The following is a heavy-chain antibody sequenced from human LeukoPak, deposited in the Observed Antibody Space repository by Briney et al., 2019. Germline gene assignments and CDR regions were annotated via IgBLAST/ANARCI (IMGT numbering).Heavy chain of an antibody. J-gene: IGHJ6*02. CDR3: ARIHDEQFYYYYYGMDV. Sequence: GESLKISCKGSGYSFTSYWIGWVRQMPGKGLEWMGITYPGDSDTRYSPSFQGQVTISADKSISTAYLQWSSLKASDTAMYYCARIHDEQFYYYYYGMDVWGQGTTVTVSS. CDR2: TYPGDSDT. V-gene: IGHV5-51*01. CDR1: GYSFTSYW. D-gene: IGHD6-19*01.